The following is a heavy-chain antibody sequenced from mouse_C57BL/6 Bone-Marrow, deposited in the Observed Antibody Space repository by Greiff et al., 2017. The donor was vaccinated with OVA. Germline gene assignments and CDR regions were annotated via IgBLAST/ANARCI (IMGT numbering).Heavy chain of an antibody. CDR1: GFNIKDDY. Sequence: EVQRVESGAELVRPGASVKLSCTASGFNIKDDYMHWVKQRPEQGLEWIGWIDPENGDTEYASKFQGKATITADTSSNTAYLQLSSLTSEDTAVYYWTTSNYGGCAYWGQGTLVTVSA. V-gene: IGHV14-4*01. CDR2: IDPENGDT. D-gene: IGHD1-1*01. J-gene: IGHJ3*01. CDR3: TTSNYGGCAY.